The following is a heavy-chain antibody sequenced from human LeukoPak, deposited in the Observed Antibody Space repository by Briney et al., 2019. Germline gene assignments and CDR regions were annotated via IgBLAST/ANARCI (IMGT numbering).Heavy chain of an antibody. J-gene: IGHJ6*03. CDR3: ARLTWDLPPGGLYYNYYIDV. Sequence: SETLSLTCTVSGGSISSYYWSWIRQPAGKGLEWIGRIYTSRSTNYNPSLKSRVTISVDTSKNQFSLRLTSVTAADTAVYYCARLTWDLPPGGLYYNYYIDVWDKGATVTVSS. V-gene: IGHV4-4*07. CDR1: GGSISSYY. CDR2: IYTSRST. D-gene: IGHD1-26*01.